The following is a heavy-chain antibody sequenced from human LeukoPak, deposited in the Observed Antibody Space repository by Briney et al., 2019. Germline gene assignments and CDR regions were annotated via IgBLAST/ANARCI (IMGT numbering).Heavy chain of an antibody. CDR2: FSGSGGST. CDR3: ARGPVLEWLLYYYFDY. D-gene: IGHD3-3*01. Sequence: GGSLRLSCAASGFTFSSYAMSWVRQAPGKGLEWVSSFSGSGGSTYYADSVKGRFTISRDNAKNSLYLQMNSLRAEDTAVYYCARGPVLEWLLYYYFDYWGQGTLVTVSS. J-gene: IGHJ4*02. CDR1: GFTFSSYA. V-gene: IGHV3-23*01.